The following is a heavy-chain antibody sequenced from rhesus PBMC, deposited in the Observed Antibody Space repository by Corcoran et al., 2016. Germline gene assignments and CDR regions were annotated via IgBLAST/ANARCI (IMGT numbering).Heavy chain of an antibody. CDR1: GGSISSNY. CDR2: ISGSGGST. V-gene: IGHV4-173*01. CDR3: ARESCSGIYCYAGTFDY. J-gene: IGHJ4*01. D-gene: IGHD2-27*01. Sequence: QLQLQESGPGLVKPSETLSLTCAVSGGSISSNYWSWIRQPPGKGLEWIGRISGSGGSTDYNPSLKSRVTISTDTSKNQFSLKLSSVTAADTAVYYCARESCSGIYCYAGTFDYWGQGVLVTVSS.